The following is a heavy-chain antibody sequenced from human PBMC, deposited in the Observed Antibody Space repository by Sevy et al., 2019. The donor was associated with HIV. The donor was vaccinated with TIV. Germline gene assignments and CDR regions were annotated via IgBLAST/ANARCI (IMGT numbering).Heavy chain of an antibody. V-gene: IGHV3-11*06. J-gene: IGHJ4*01. Sequence: GGSLRLSCAVSGFTFSDYYMTWIRQSPGKGLEWVSYISSGSSYTNYADSVKGRFTISRDNAKNSLYLEIHTLRPEDTAVYYCARDLPPSATVVPHFDYWGHGTLVTVSS. CDR1: GFTFSDYY. D-gene: IGHD2-21*01. CDR3: ARDLPPSATVVPHFDY. CDR2: ISSGSSYT.